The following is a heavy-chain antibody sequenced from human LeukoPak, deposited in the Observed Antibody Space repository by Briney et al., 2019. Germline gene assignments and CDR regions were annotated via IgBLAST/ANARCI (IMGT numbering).Heavy chain of an antibody. V-gene: IGHV4-59*01. CDR1: GGSISSYY. D-gene: IGHD1-1*01. J-gene: IGHJ5*02. CDR3: ARGGSTGTNLNWVDP. Sequence: PSETLSLTCTVSGGSISSYYWSWIRQPPGKGLEWIGYIYYSGSTNYNPSLKSRVTISVDTSKNLFSLKLSSVTAADTAVYYCARGGSTGTNLNWVDPWGQGTLVTVSS. CDR2: IYYSGST.